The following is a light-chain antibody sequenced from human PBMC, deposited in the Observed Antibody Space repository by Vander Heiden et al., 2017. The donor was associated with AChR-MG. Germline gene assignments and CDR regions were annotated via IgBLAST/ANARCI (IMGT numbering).Light chain of an antibody. CDR3: VLYMGSGMWV. CDR1: SRSVSTTYY. Sequence: QTVVTQEPSFSVSPGGTVTLTCRLSSRSVSTTYYPSWYQQNPGQAPRTLIYSTNTRSSGVPDRFSGSILGNKAALTITGTQADDESDYYCVLYMGSGMWVFGGGTKLTVL. V-gene: IGLV8-61*01. CDR2: STN. J-gene: IGLJ3*02.